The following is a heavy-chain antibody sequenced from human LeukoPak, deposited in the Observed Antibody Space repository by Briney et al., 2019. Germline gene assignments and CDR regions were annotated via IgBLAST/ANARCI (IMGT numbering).Heavy chain of an antibody. CDR3: ARAGGDYGDYNFDY. J-gene: IGHJ4*02. Sequence: ASVKVSCKASGYTFTSYGISWVRQAPGQGLEWMGWISAYNGNTNYAQKFQGRVTMTRDTSTSTVYMELSSLRSEDAAVYYCARAGGDYGDYNFDYWGQGTLVTVSS. CDR1: GYTFTSYG. CDR2: ISAYNGNT. D-gene: IGHD4-17*01. V-gene: IGHV1-18*01.